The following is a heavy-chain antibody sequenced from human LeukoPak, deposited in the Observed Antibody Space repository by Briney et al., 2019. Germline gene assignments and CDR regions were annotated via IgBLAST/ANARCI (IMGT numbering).Heavy chain of an antibody. J-gene: IGHJ4*02. V-gene: IGHV4-39*07. CDR1: GGSISSSSYY. D-gene: IGHD1-20*01. CDR3: ARGTNYNWDS. CDR2: IYYSGST. Sequence: SETLSLTCTVSGGSISSSSYYWGWIRQPPGKGREWIGSIYYSGSTYYNPSLKSRVTISVDMSKNQFSLSLTSVTAADTAVYYCARGTNYNWDSWGQGILVTVSS.